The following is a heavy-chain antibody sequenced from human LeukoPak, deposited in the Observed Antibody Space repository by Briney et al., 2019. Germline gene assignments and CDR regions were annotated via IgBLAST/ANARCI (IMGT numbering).Heavy chain of an antibody. D-gene: IGHD3-9*01. CDR2: INHSRNT. CDR3: ASNSLKRFYDILTGYYSRGSGWFDP. J-gene: IGHJ5*02. V-gene: IGHV4-34*01. CDR1: GGSFSGYY. Sequence: SETLSLTCAVYGGSFSGYYWTWIRQPPGKGLEWVGEINHSRNTNYSPSLKSRATISVDTSKNQFSLTLSSVTAADTAVYYCASNSLKRFYDILTGYYSRGSGWFDPWGQGTLVTVSS.